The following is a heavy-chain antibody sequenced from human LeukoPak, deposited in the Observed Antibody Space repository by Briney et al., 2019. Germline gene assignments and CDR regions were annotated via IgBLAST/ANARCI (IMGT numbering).Heavy chain of an antibody. D-gene: IGHD2-2*01. J-gene: IGHJ4*02. Sequence: SETLSFTCTVSGGSLIGYYWTWFRQPPGKGLEWIASIYYSGSTNYNPSLKSRVTVSLDTSKNQFSLKLSSVTAADTAVYYCARHRGSTLNRSFDFWGQGTLVTVSS. CDR2: IYYSGST. CDR1: GGSLIGYY. V-gene: IGHV4-59*08. CDR3: ARHRGSTLNRSFDF.